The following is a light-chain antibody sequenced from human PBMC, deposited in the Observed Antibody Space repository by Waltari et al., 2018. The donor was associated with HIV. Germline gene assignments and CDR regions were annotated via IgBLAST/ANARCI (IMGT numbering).Light chain of an antibody. Sequence: SYELTQPPSVSVSPGQTARITCSGDALPKQYAYWYQQRPGQAPVLVLSKDSERPSGIPEGFSGSSSGTTVTLTISVVQAEDEADYYCQSADSSGTWVFGGGTKLTVL. V-gene: IGLV3-25*03. CDR3: QSADSSGTWV. J-gene: IGLJ2*01. CDR2: KDS. CDR1: ALPKQY.